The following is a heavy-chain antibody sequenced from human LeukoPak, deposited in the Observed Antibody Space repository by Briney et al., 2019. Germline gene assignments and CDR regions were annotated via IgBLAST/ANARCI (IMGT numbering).Heavy chain of an antibody. CDR2: INQDGSEK. D-gene: IGHD6-13*01. J-gene: IGHJ4*02. Sequence: GGSLRLSCAASGFTFSSYWMSWVRQAPGRWLEWVANINQDGSEKYYVDSAKGRFTISRDNGKKSLFLQMNSLRVEDTAVYFCARGRGNSNTWYWDYWGQGTLVTVSS. V-gene: IGHV3-7*01. CDR1: GFTFSSYW. CDR3: ARGRGNSNTWYWDY.